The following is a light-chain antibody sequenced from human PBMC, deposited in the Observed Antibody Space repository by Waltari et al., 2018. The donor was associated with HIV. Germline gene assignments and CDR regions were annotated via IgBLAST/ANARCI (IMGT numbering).Light chain of an antibody. CDR1: SIGSKS. J-gene: IGLJ2*01. V-gene: IGLV3-21*02. CDR3: QVWYSLTDPVV. CDR2: DDS. Sequence: SYVLTPPPSVSVAPGQTARITCGGSSIGSKSAHWYQQKPGQAPVLVVSDDSDRPSGIPERFSGSKSGNTATLTISRVEAGDEADYYCQVWYSLTDPVVFGGGTKLTVL.